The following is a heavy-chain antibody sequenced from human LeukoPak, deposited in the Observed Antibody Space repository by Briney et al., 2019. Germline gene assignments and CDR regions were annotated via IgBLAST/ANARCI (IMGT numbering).Heavy chain of an antibody. CDR1: GFTISGHA. CDR3: VKDFCRGGNCPFPFFDS. CDR2: TVAGYSET. D-gene: IGHD4-23*01. Sequence: GGSLRLSCVASGFTISGHAMSWVRQAPAKGLEWVSITVAGYSETHYADSVRGRFTISRDDSSNTLSLEMNSPRADDTGTYYCVKDFCRGGNCPFPFFDSWGQGTVVTVSS. V-gene: IGHV3-23*01. J-gene: IGHJ4*02.